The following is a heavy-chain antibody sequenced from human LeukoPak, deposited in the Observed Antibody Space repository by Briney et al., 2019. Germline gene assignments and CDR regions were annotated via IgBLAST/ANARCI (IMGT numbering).Heavy chain of an antibody. CDR2: IYYSGST. D-gene: IGHD3-10*01. CDR1: GGSISSGGYY. Sequence: KSSETLSLTCTVSGGSISSGGYYWSWIRQHPGKGLEWIGYIYYSGSTYYNPSLKSRVTISVDTSKNQFSLKLSSVTAADTAVYYCASNEGSGRYSDLWGRGTLVTVSS. J-gene: IGHJ2*01. V-gene: IGHV4-31*03. CDR3: ASNEGSGRYSDL.